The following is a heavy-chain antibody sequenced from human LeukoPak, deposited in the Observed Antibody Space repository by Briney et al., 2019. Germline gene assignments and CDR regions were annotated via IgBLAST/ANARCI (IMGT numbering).Heavy chain of an antibody. CDR1: GGSISSYY. CDR3: ARGRIQLWLRGAFDI. D-gene: IGHD5-18*01. V-gene: IGHV4-59*01. J-gene: IGHJ3*02. Sequence: SETLSLTCTVSGGSISSYYWSWIRQPPGKGLEWIGYIYYSGSTNYNPSLKSRVTISVDTSKNQFSLKLSSVTAADTAVYYCARGRIQLWLRGAFDIWGQGTMVTVSS. CDR2: IYYSGST.